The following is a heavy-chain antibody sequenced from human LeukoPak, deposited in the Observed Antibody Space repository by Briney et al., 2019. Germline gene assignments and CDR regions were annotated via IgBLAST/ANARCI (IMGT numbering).Heavy chain of an antibody. Sequence: GASVKVSCKASGYTFTSYDINWVRQATGQGLEWMGWMNPNSGNTGYAQKFQGRVTITRNTSISTAYMELSSLRSEDTAVYYCARDLFSSPVVPAPWWFDPWGQGTLVTVSS. CDR1: GYTFTSYD. CDR2: MNPNSGNT. CDR3: ARDLFSSPVVPAPWWFDP. J-gene: IGHJ5*02. V-gene: IGHV1-8*03. D-gene: IGHD2-2*01.